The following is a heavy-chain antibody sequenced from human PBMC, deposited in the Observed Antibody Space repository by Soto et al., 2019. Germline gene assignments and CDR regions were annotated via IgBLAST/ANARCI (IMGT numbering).Heavy chain of an antibody. D-gene: IGHD6-19*01. CDR3: ASHLAGRAGY. J-gene: IGHJ4*02. V-gene: IGHV4-59*01. Sequence: QVQLQESGPGLVKPSETLSLTCTVSGGSISSYYWSWIRQPPGKGLEWIGYIYYSGSTNYNPSLKSRVTISVDTSKNQFSLKLSSVTAADTAVYYCASHLAGRAGYWGQGTLVTVSS. CDR2: IYYSGST. CDR1: GGSISSYY.